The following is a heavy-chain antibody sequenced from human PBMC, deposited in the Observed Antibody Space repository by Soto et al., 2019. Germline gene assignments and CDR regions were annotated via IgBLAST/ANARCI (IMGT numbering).Heavy chain of an antibody. CDR2: FSSVSSYI. J-gene: IGHJ6*02. D-gene: IGHD3-10*01. CDR1: GFTFSIFT. V-gene: IGHV3-21*01. Sequence: EVQLVESGGGLVKPGGSLRLSCAASGFTFSIFTMNWVRQAPGKGLEWVSSFSSVSSYIYYADSVKGRFTISRANAKNSLYLQMNSLAAEDTAVYYCARGSGGLDVWGQGTTVTVSS. CDR3: ARGSGGLDV.